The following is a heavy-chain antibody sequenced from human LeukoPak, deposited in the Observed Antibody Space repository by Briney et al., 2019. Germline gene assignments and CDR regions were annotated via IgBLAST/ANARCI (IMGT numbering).Heavy chain of an antibody. Sequence: PGGSLRLSCAASGFTFSDHYMDWVRQAPGKGLEWVAFIRYDGSNKYYADSVKGRFTISRDNSKNTLYLQMNSLRAEDTAVYYCAKDSAAPISITMVRGRWYFDYWGQGTLVTVSS. CDR2: IRYDGSNK. CDR1: GFTFSDHY. D-gene: IGHD3-10*01. CDR3: AKDSAAPISITMVRGRWYFDY. J-gene: IGHJ4*02. V-gene: IGHV3-30*02.